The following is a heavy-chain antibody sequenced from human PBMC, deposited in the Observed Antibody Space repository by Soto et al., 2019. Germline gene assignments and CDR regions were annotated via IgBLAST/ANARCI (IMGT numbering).Heavy chain of an antibody. CDR2: ISGSGGST. Sequence: GGSLRLSCAASGFTFSSYAMSWVRQAPGKGLEWVSAISGSGGSTYYAGSVKGRFTISRDNSKNTLYLQMNSLRAEDTAVYYCAKGTYYDILTGYYPFDYWGQGTLVTVSS. V-gene: IGHV3-23*01. J-gene: IGHJ4*02. CDR1: GFTFSSYA. D-gene: IGHD3-9*01. CDR3: AKGTYYDILTGYYPFDY.